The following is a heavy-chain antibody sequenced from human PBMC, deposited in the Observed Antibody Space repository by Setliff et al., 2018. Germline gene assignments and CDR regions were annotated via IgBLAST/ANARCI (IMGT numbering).Heavy chain of an antibody. CDR3: ARLGSAGFLGDY. CDR2: IFISGGIT. Sequence: KASETLSLTCTVSGYTIDSGYFWGWIRQPPGKGLEWIGNIFISGGITHYSPSLRSRVTIVVDTSKNQFSLKLTSVTAADTAVYYCARLGSAGFLGDYWGQGTLVTVSS. D-gene: IGHD2-15*01. CDR1: GYTIDSGYF. J-gene: IGHJ4*02. V-gene: IGHV4-38-2*02.